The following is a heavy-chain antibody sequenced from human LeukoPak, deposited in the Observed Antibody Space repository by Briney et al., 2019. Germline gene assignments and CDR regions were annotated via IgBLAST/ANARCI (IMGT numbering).Heavy chain of an antibody. J-gene: IGHJ3*02. CDR2: ISSDGNTK. CDR3: ARRRIVGSTDDAFDI. CDR1: GFTFSSYW. Sequence: QPGGSLRLSCAASGFTFSSYWMTWVRQAPGKGLEWAAVISSDGNTKYYADSVKGRFTISRDNSNNTLYLQMNSLRADDTAIYYCARRRIVGSTDDAFDIWGQGTMVTLSS. V-gene: IGHV3-30-3*01. D-gene: IGHD1-26*01.